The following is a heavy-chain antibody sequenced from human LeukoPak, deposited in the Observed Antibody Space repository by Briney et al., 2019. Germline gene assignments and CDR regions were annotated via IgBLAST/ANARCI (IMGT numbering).Heavy chain of an antibody. CDR2: IRSKANSYAT. V-gene: IGHV3-73*01. CDR1: GFTFSGSV. CDR3: TRCYYYGSGSYWAPANY. Sequence: PGGSLRLSCAASGFTFSGSVMHWVRQASGKGLEWVGRIRSKANSYATAYAASVKGRFTISRDDSKNTAYLQMNSLKTEDTAVYYCTRCYYYGSGSYWAPANYWGQGTLVTVSS. J-gene: IGHJ4*02. D-gene: IGHD3-10*01.